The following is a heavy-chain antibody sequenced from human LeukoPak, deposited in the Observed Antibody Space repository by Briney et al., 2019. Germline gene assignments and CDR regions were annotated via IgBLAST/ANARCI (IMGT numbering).Heavy chain of an antibody. J-gene: IGHJ4*02. CDR1: GYTCASYG. CDR3: AREDYDSSGYYSPYYFDY. CDR2: ISAYNGNT. D-gene: IGHD3-22*01. Sequence: ASVKLSCKASGYTCASYGISWVRQAPGQGLEWMGWISAYNGNTNYAQKLQGRVTMTTDTSTSTAYMELRSLRSDDTAVYYCAREDYDSSGYYSPYYFDYWGQGTLVTVSS. V-gene: IGHV1-18*01.